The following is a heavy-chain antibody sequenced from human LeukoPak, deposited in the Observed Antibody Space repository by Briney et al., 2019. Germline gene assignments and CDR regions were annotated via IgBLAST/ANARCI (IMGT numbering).Heavy chain of an antibody. J-gene: IGHJ3*02. CDR1: GYTFTSYD. D-gene: IGHD6-13*01. CDR3: ASTSPALPAAAAPNANAAVDDEAFDI. V-gene: IGHV1-8*01. CDR2: MNPNSGNT. Sequence: ASVKVSCKASGYTFTSYDINWARQATGQGLEWMGWMNPNSGNTGYAQKFQGRVTMTRNTSISTAYMELSSLRSEDTAVYYCASTSPALPAAAAPNANAAVDDEAFDIGGQGTRVTVSS.